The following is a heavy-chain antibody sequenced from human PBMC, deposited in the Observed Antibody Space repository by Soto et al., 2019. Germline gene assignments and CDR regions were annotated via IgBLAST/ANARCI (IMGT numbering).Heavy chain of an antibody. V-gene: IGHV3-23*01. D-gene: IGHD3-10*01. CDR3: AKRGSGSYYDY. Sequence: EVQLLESGGGLVQPGGSLRLSCAASGFTFSSYAMRWVRQAPGKGLEWVSAISGSGGSTYYADSVKGRFTISRDNSKKTLYLQMTSLRAEATAVYYCAKRGSGSYYDYWGQGTLVTVSS. CDR1: GFTFSSYA. CDR2: ISGSGGST. J-gene: IGHJ4*02.